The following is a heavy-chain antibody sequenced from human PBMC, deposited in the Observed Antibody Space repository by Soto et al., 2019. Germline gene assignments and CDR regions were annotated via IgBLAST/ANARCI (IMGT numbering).Heavy chain of an antibody. CDR3: AKDNGAQLLLYTPFFDY. D-gene: IGHD2-2*01. CDR2: ISYDGSNK. Sequence: GGSLRLSCAASGFTFISYGMHWVRQAPGKGLEWVAVISYDGSNKYYADSVKGRFTISRDNSKNTLYLQMNSLRAEDTAVYYCAKDNGAQLLLYTPFFDYWGQGTLVTVSS. J-gene: IGHJ4*02. V-gene: IGHV3-30*18. CDR1: GFTFISYG.